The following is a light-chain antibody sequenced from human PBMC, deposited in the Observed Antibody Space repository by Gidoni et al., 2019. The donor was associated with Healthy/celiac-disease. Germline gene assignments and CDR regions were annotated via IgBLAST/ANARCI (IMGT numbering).Light chain of an antibody. CDR3: QQYGSSPLT. CDR1: QSVSSSH. J-gene: IGKJ4*01. V-gene: IGKV3-20*01. CDR2: GAS. Sequence: DIVLTQSPGTLSLSPGERATLSCRASQSVSSSHLAWYQQKPGQAPRLLIYGASSRATGIPDRFSGSGSGTDFTLTISRLEPEDFAVYYCQQYGSSPLTFGGGTKVEIK.